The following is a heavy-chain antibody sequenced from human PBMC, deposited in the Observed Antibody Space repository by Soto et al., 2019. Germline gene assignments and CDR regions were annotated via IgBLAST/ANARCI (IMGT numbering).Heavy chain of an antibody. CDR3: ARVYEMFMLGGFTPPFDY. Sequence: GASVKVSCKASGYTFTSYYMHWVRQAPGQGLEWMGIINPSGGSTSYAQKFQGRVTMTRDTSTSTVYMELSSLRSEDTAVYYCARVYEMFMLGGFTPPFDYGGQEPLFPVSS. V-gene: IGHV1-46*01. CDR2: INPSGGST. J-gene: IGHJ4*02. D-gene: IGHD3-16*01. CDR1: GYTFTSYY.